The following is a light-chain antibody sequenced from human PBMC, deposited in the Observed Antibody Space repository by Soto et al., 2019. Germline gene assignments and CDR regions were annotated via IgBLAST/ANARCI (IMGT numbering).Light chain of an antibody. J-gene: IGKJ5*01. CDR1: QDIRSY. CDR3: QQLNSFPIT. Sequence: DIQMTQTPSTRSASVGDRFTMTCRASQDIRSYLAWYQQKAGRAPKLLIYAASTLQSEVPSRFSGSGSGTEFTLTISSLQPEDFATYYCQQLNSFPITFGQGTRLEIK. V-gene: IGKV1-9*01. CDR2: AAS.